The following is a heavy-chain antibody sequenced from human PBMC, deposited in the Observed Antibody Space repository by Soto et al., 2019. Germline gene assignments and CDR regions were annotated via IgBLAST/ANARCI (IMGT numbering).Heavy chain of an antibody. CDR1: GYTFTGSS. D-gene: IGHD7-27*01. CDR2: INPNSGGT. CDR3: ARDLTGDHNY. V-gene: IGHV1-2*02. Sequence: QVQLVQSGAEVKKPGASVNVSCEASGYTFTGSSIHWVRQAPGQGLEWMGYINPNSGGTIFAQKFQGRVTMTRDTSISTAYMELSRVASDVTAVYYCARDLTGDHNYWGQGTLVTVSS. J-gene: IGHJ4*02.